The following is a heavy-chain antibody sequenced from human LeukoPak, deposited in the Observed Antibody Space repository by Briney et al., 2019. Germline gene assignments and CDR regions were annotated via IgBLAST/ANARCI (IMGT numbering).Heavy chain of an antibody. D-gene: IGHD3-22*01. CDR3: ARSSGYYYGAAFDI. CDR2: ISGSGVST. CDR1: GFTFSNFA. Sequence: GGSLRLSCVASGFTFSNFAISWVRQAPGKGLEWVSAISGSGVSTYYADSVKGRFTISRHNSKNTLYLQMNSLRAEDTAVYYCARSSGYYYGAAFDIWGQGTMVTVSS. V-gene: IGHV3-23*01. J-gene: IGHJ3*02.